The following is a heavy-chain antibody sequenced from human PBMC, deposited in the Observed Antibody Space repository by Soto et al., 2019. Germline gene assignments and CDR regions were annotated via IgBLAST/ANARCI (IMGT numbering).Heavy chain of an antibody. CDR3: ARGRCCFSGDCFPNWFDP. CDR2: IYYGGST. CDR1: GASVTSPEHY. J-gene: IGHJ5*02. V-gene: IGHV4-30-4*01. D-gene: IGHD2-21*02. Sequence: PSETLSLTCSVSGASVTSPEHYWTWIRQSPGKGLEWIGYIYYGGSTVYNPSLKGRSTVSLETSKNQFCLNLTSVTAADTAVYFCARGRCCFSGDCFPNWFDPWGQGTLVTVSS.